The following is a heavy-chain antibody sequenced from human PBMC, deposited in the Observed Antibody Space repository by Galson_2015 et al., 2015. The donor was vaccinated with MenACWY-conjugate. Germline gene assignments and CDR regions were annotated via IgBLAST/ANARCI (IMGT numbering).Heavy chain of an antibody. V-gene: IGHV3-30*03. CDR3: ARYSSNLDAFDI. CDR2: MSHGGGFK. J-gene: IGHJ3*02. D-gene: IGHD6-13*01. Sequence: SLRLSCAASGFTFSSYDIHWVRQAPGKGLEWVAVMSHGGGFKFYADSVEGRFAISRDSSRNTLYLQMNGLRAEDTAVYYCARYSSNLDAFDIWGQGTIVTVSS. CDR1: GFTFSSYD.